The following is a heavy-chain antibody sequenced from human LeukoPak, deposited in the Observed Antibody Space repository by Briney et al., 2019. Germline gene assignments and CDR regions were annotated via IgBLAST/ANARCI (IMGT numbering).Heavy chain of an antibody. CDR3: AKYESSDYYYLRGAFDF. V-gene: IGHV3-21*06. CDR1: KFTFSRYS. CDR2: ISSHGDYI. J-gene: IGHJ3*01. D-gene: IGHD3-22*01. Sequence: GGSLRLSCAASKFTFSRYSMSWVRQAPGKGLEWVSCISSHGDYIYYTDSVKGRFTISRDNAKNSLYLQMNSLRVGDTAVYYCAKYESSDYYYLRGAFDFWGQGTTVTVSS.